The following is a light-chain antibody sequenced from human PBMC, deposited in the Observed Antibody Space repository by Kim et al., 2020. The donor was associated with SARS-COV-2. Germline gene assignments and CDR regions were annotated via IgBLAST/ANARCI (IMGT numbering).Light chain of an antibody. V-gene: IGLV2-18*02. CDR1: SSDVGSYNR. CDR2: EVS. CDR3: SSYTGSTTYYV. J-gene: IGLJ1*01. Sequence: QSALTQPPSVSGSPGQSVTISCTGTSSDVGSYNRVSRYQQPPGTAPKLMIYEVSNRPSGVPDRFSGSKSGNTASLTISGLQAEDEADYYCSSYTGSTTYYVFGTGTKVTVL.